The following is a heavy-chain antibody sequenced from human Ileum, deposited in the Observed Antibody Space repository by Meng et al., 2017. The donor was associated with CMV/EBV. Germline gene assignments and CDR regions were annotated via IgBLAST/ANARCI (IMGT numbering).Heavy chain of an antibody. CDR1: GLIFSSYV. Sequence: GGSLRLSCEASGLIFSSYVMSWVRQAPGKGLEWVASISNIDDGTYYADSVKGRFTISRDNSKNTLYVQMNSLRAEDTAIYYCAKDRRRWLQEGFDYWGQGTLVTVSS. V-gene: IGHV3-23*01. CDR3: AKDRRRWLQEGFDY. CDR2: ISNIDDGT. D-gene: IGHD5-24*01. J-gene: IGHJ4*02.